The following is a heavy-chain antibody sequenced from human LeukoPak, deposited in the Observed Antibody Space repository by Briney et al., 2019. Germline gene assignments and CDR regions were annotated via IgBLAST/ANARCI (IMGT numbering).Heavy chain of an antibody. J-gene: IGHJ4*02. CDR2: ISWNSGSI. D-gene: IGHD3-10*01. V-gene: IGHV3-9*01. CDR1: GFTFDDYA. CDR3: AKYYYGSGNKGYFDY. Sequence: GGSLRLSCAASGFTFDDYAMHWVRQAPGKGLEWVSGISWNSGSIGYVDSVKGRFTISRDNAKNSLYLQMNSLRPEDTALYYCAKYYYGSGNKGYFDYWGQGALVAVSS.